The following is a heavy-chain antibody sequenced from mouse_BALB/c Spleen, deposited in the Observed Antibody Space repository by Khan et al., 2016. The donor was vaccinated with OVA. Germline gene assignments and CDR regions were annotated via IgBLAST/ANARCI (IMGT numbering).Heavy chain of an antibody. V-gene: IGHV2-6-1*01. CDR3: ARQPYYHYNVMDY. J-gene: IGHJ4*01. Sequence: VQLVESGPGLVAPSQSLSITCTISGFSLTNYGVHWVRQPPGKGLEWLVVIWHDGSTTYNSALKSRLTISKDNSTSQVFLKMNSLQTDDTAMYFCARQPYYHYNVMDYWGQGTSGTVSS. D-gene: IGHD2-10*01. CDR2: IWHDGST. CDR1: GFSLTNYG.